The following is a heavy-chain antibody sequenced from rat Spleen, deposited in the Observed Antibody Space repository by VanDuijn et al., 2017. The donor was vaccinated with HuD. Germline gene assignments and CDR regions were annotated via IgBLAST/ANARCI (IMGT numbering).Heavy chain of an antibody. CDR1: GFSLSNYG. CDR3: ARGGYGSYIYGFFDF. V-gene: IGHV2-13*01. Sequence: QVQLKESGPGLVQPSQTLSLTCTVSGFSLSNYGVLWVRQPPGKGLEWMGLIWSNGGADYNSAFISRLSISRDTSKSQVFLKMNSLQTGDTAMYFCARGGYGSYIYGFFDFWGQGVMVTVSS. CDR2: IWSNGGA. J-gene: IGHJ2*01. D-gene: IGHD1-2*01.